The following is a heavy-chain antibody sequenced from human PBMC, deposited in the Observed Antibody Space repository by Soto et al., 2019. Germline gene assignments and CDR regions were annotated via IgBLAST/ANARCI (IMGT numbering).Heavy chain of an antibody. CDR1: GGTFSSYA. D-gene: IGHD1-26*01. Sequence: QVQLVQSGAEVKKPGSSVKVSCKASGGTFSSYAISWVRPATGQGLEWIGGIIPIFGTANYAQKFQGRVTITADESTSTSYMELSSLRSEDTAVYSCARERISRVGDYYYYGMDVWGQVTTVTVSS. CDR3: ARERISRVGDYYYYGMDV. CDR2: IIPIFGTA. J-gene: IGHJ6*02. V-gene: IGHV1-69*01.